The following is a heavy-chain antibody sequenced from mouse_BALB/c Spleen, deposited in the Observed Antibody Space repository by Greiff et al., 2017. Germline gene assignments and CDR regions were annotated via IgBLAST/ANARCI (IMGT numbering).Heavy chain of an antibody. J-gene: IGHJ4*01. CDR1: GFDFSRYW. CDR2: INPGSSTI. CDR3: ATGPGRGAMDY. Sequence: EVKLMESGGGLVQPGGSLNLSCAASGFDFSRYWMSWARQAPGKGQEWIGEINPGSSTINYTPSLKDKFIISRDNSKNTLYLQMSKVRSEDTALYYCATGPGRGAMDYWGQGTSVTVSS. D-gene: IGHD3-1*01. V-gene: IGHV4-2*02.